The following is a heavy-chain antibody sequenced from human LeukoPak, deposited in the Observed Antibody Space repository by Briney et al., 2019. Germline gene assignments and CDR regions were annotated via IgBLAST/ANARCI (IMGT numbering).Heavy chain of an antibody. V-gene: IGHV1-2*02. CDR3: ARRYYYDSSGYLGDAFDI. CDR1: GYTFTVYY. Sequence: ASVKVSFKASGYTFTVYYMHWVRQAPGQGLEWMGWINPNSGGTNYAQKFQGRVTMTRDTSISTAYMELSRLRSDDTAVYYCARRYYYDSSGYLGDAFDIWGQGTMVTVSS. CDR2: INPNSGGT. D-gene: IGHD3-22*01. J-gene: IGHJ3*02.